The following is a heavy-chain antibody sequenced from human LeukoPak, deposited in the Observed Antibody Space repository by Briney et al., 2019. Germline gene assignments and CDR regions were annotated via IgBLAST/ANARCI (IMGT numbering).Heavy chain of an antibody. D-gene: IGHD3-10*01. CDR3: ARDPGPLYYYGSDAFDI. CDR2: IYTSGST. J-gene: IGHJ3*02. CDR1: GGSISSYY. Sequence: SETLSLTCTVSGGSISSYYWSWIRQPAGKGLEWIGRIYTSGSTNYNPSLKSRVTMSVDTSKNQFSLKLSSVTAADMAVYYCARDPGPLYYYGSDAFDIWGQGTMVTVSS. V-gene: IGHV4-4*07.